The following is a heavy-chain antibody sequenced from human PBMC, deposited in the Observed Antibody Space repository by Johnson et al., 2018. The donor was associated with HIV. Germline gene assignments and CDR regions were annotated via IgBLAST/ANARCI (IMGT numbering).Heavy chain of an antibody. CDR3: AKDHIVVVPAAMEAFDI. CDR1: GFTFSGYG. Sequence: VQLVESGGGVVQPGGSLRLSCAASGFTFSGYGMHWVRQAPGKGLEWVSFIRYDGSNKYYGDSVKGRFTISRDNSKNTLYLQMNSLRAEDTAVYYCAKDHIVVVPAAMEAFDIWGQGTMVTVSS. V-gene: IGHV3-30*02. CDR2: IRYDGSNK. J-gene: IGHJ3*02. D-gene: IGHD2-2*01.